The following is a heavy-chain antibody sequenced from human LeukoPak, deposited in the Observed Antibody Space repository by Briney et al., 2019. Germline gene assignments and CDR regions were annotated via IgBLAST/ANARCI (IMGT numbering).Heavy chain of an antibody. D-gene: IGHD2-15*01. CDR3: ARDAPAGDIPDY. CDR1: GFTFSSYG. Sequence: GGSLRLSCAASGFTFSSYGMHWVRQAPGKGLEWVAFIRYDGSNKYYADSVKGRFTISRDNAKNSLYLQMNSLRAEDTAVYYCARDAPAGDIPDYWGQGTLVTVSS. V-gene: IGHV3-30*02. J-gene: IGHJ4*02. CDR2: IRYDGSNK.